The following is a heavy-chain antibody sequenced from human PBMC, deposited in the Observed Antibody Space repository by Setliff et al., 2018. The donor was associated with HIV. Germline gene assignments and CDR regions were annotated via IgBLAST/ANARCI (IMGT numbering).Heavy chain of an antibody. J-gene: IGHJ4*02. D-gene: IGHD3-10*01. V-gene: IGHV1-69*06. CDR1: RHNFKTYA. CDR2: VIPMFGSA. CDR3: ARGLSGAGDEY. Sequence: GASVKVSFKASRHNFKTYAFSWVRQAPGQGLEWVGGVIPMFGSANYAQKFQGRVKITADTFTSTAYMELSSLRSEDTALYYCARGLSGAGDEYWGQGTLVTVSS.